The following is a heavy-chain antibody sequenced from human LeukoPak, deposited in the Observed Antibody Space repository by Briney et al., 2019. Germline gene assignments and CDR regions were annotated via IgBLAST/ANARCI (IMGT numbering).Heavy chain of an antibody. V-gene: IGHV4-59*01. D-gene: IGHD6-13*01. CDR2: IYYSGST. Sequence: KTSETLSLTCTVSGGSISSYYWSWIRQPPGKGLEWIGYIYYSGSTNYNPSLKSRVTISVDTSKNQFSLKLSSVTAADTAVYYCASYSTQAFDIWGQGTMVTVSS. CDR1: GGSISSYY. CDR3: ASYSTQAFDI. J-gene: IGHJ3*02.